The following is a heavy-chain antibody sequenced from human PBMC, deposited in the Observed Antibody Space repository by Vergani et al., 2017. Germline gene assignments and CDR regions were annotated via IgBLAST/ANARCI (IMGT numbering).Heavy chain of an antibody. CDR3: ARYSNYDPFVLYMDV. D-gene: IGHD4-11*01. J-gene: IGHJ6*03. CDR1: GGTFSSYA. Sequence: QVQLVQSGAEVKKPGSSVKVSCKASGGTFSSYAISWVRQAPGQGLEWMGGIIAYNGNTNYAQKLQGRVTMTTDTSTSTAYMELRSLRSDDTAVYYCARYSNYDPFVLYMDVWGKGTTVTVSS. CDR2: IIAYNGNT. V-gene: IGHV1-18*01.